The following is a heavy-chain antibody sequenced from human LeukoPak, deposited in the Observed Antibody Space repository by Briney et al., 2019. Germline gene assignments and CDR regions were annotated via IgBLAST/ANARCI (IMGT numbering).Heavy chain of an antibody. Sequence: GGSLRLSCAASGFTFSSYAMSWVRQAPGKGLEWVALISYDGSNADYVDSVKGRFTISRDNSKNTLFLQMNSLRPEDTAVYYCTRGQYYYHSGHYLGDFDYWGPGTLVTVSS. J-gene: IGHJ4*02. D-gene: IGHD3-22*01. V-gene: IGHV3-30*01. CDR3: TRGQYYYHSGHYLGDFDY. CDR1: GFTFSSYA. CDR2: ISYDGSNA.